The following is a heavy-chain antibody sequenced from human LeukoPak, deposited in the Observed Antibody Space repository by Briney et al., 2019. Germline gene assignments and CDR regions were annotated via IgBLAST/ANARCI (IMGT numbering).Heavy chain of an antibody. J-gene: IGHJ4*02. CDR3: ARDRGYSYFGY. D-gene: IGHD5-18*01. Sequence: GGSLRLSCAASGFTFSSYLMSWVCEALGEGLEWVSSISSSSSYIYYADSVKGRFTISRDNAKNSLYLQMNSLRAEDTAVYYCARDRGYSYFGYWGQGTLVTVSS. V-gene: IGHV3-21*01. CDR1: GFTFSSYL. CDR2: ISSSSSYI.